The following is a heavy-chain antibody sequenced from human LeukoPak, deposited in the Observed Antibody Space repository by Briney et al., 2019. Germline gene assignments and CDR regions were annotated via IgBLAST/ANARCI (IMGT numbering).Heavy chain of an antibody. CDR2: INVYNGHK. CDR1: GYTFTSYG. CDR3: ARVLKGVYYFYMDV. Sequence: ASVKVSCKASGYTFTSYGINWVRQAPGQGLEWMGWINVYNGHKNYAQKLQGRVTMTTDTSTSTAYMELRSLRSDDTAVYYCARVLKGVYYFYMDVWGKGTTVTVSS. J-gene: IGHJ6*03. D-gene: IGHD3-16*01. V-gene: IGHV1-18*01.